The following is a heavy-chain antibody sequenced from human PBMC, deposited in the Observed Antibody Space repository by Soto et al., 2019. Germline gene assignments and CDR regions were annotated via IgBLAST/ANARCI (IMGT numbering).Heavy chain of an antibody. V-gene: IGHV3-48*02. CDR1: GFTFTSHN. J-gene: IGHJ4*02. CDR2: IRGSGDTI. CDR3: ARDPAVGSSGWYYFDY. Sequence: EVQLVESGGGLVQPGGSLRLSCAASGFTFTSHNMAWVRQAPGKGLEWVSYIRGSGDTIYYADSVRGRFTISRDNAKDAMYLHMNSLRDEDTAVYYCARDPAVGSSGWYYFDYGGQGALVTVSS. D-gene: IGHD6-19*01.